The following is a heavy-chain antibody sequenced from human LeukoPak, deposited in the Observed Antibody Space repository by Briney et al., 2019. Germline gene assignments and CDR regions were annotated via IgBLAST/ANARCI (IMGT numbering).Heavy chain of an antibody. CDR3: ARVSLPSNYASSGYYPFDY. V-gene: IGHV4-59*01. Sequence: SETLSLTCSVSGGSISSYYWSWIRQPPGKELEWIGYVDYSGSTSYNPSLESRVTLSVDTSKNQFSLKLSTVTAADTAVYYCARVSLPSNYASSGYYPFDYWGQGTLVTVSS. J-gene: IGHJ4*02. CDR1: GGSISSYY. D-gene: IGHD3-22*01. CDR2: VDYSGST.